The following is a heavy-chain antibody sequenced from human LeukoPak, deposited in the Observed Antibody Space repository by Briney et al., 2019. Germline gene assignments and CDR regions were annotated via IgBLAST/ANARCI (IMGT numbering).Heavy chain of an antibody. V-gene: IGHV3-43*01. J-gene: IGHJ4*02. CDR2: ISWDGGST. D-gene: IGHD6-19*01. Sequence: PGGSLRLSCAASGFTFDDYTMHWVRQAPGKGLEWVSLISWDGGSTYYADSVKGRFTISRDNAKNTLYLQMDSLRAEDTAVYFCVRGSNDWYGMDYWGQGTLVTVSS. CDR3: VRGSNDWYGMDY. CDR1: GFTFDDYT.